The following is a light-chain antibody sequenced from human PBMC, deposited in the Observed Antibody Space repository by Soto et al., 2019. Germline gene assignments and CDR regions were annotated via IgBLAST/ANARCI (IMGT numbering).Light chain of an antibody. CDR3: QQFYGAPWT. J-gene: IGKJ1*01. V-gene: IGKV4-1*01. Sequence: DIVMTQSPDSLAVSLGERATINCKSSQSVLYSSNNKNYLAWYQQKPGQPPKLLIYWASTRESGVPDRFSGSGSGTDFTLTISSLQAEDVALYYCQQFYGAPWTCGQGTKVEIK. CDR2: WAS. CDR1: QSVLYSSNNKNY.